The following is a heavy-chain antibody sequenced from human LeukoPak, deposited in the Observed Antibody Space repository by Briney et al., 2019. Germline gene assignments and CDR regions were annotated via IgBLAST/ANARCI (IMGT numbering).Heavy chain of an antibody. J-gene: IGHJ5*02. D-gene: IGHD4-17*01. V-gene: IGHV4-39*07. Sequence: RASETLSLTCTVSGGSISSSSYYWGWIRQPPGKGLEWIGSIYYSGSTYYNPSLKSRVTISVDTSKNQFSLKLSSVTAADTAVYYCARDYGDYAGGNWFDPWGQGTLVTVSS. CDR3: ARDYGDYAGGNWFDP. CDR2: IYYSGST. CDR1: GGSISSSSYY.